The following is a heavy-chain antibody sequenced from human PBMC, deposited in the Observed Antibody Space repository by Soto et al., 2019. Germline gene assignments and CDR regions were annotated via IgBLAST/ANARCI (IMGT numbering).Heavy chain of an antibody. V-gene: IGHV1-58*01. CDR2: IGVGSGNR. Sequence: GASAKVSCKASVFTFTSSAVQWVRQARGQRLEWIGWIGVGSGNRHYAQKFQERVTITRDMSTNTAYMELSSLRSEDTAVYYCAALGVNFDHWGQGTLVTVSS. CDR3: AALGVNFDH. J-gene: IGHJ4*02. CDR1: VFTFTSSA. D-gene: IGHD2-8*01.